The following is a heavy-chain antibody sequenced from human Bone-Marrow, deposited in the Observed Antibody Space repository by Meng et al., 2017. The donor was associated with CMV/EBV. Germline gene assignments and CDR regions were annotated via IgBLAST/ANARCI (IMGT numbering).Heavy chain of an antibody. CDR1: AVSVSTSRGD. CDR3: AHTRITMYRRVD. J-gene: IGHJ4*02. Sequence: HISLKESGHTLPAPAQTLTLTCLFSAVSVSTSRGDVWWIRLPPGKALELLALSDMYDGKHYSPSLKSKLTITKYTSKNNVDLTMTYMDAVDTATDVCAHTRITMYRRVDWGQGTLVTVSS. D-gene: IGHD3-10*01. CDR2: SDMYDGK. V-gene: IGHV2-5*01.